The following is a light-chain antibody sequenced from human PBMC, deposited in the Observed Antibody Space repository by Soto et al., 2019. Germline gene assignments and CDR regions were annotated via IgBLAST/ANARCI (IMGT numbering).Light chain of an antibody. Sequence: VLTQSPATLSLSPGERATLSCRASLNVSSCLAWYQQKPGQAPKLLIYDASNRDTGIPARFSGSGSGTEFTLTISSLQLDDFATYYCQQYNSYPWTFGQGTKVDIK. J-gene: IGKJ1*01. CDR3: QQYNSYPWT. V-gene: IGKV3-11*01. CDR2: DAS. CDR1: LNVSSC.